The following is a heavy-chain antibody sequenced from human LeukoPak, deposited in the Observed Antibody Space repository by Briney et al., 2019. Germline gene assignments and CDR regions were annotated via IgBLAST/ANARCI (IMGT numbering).Heavy chain of an antibody. D-gene: IGHD2-2*01. Sequence: GGSLRLSCTASGFNFADYAMTWARQSPGKGLEWLAFIRSKASGGATQYAASVKGRFILSRDDAETIVYLQMNSLKIEDSAVRYCTRDLYQIMTSYYNGLDVWGQGTTVSVSS. CDR3: TRDLYQIMTSYYNGLDV. CDR1: GFNFADYA. J-gene: IGHJ6*02. CDR2: IRSKASGGAT. V-gene: IGHV3-49*04.